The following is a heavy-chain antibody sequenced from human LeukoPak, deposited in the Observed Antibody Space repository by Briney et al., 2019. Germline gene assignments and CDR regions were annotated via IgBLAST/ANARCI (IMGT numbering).Heavy chain of an antibody. D-gene: IGHD2-21*01. CDR1: GYTFTHYG. J-gene: IGHJ6*03. V-gene: IGHV1-18*01. CDR3: ARQWLEWNDNWYSHHYMDV. Sequence: ASVKVSCKASGYTFTHYGISWVRKAPGQGLEWMGWVSAYNGNTDYAQKFQGRVTMTTDRSTTTAYMELRSLTSDDTAVYYCARQWLEWNDNWYSHHYMDVWGKGTTVTVSS. CDR2: VSAYNGNT.